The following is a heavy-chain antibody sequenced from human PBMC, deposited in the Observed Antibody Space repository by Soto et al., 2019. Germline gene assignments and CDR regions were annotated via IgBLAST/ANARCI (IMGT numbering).Heavy chain of an antibody. Sequence: QVQLQESGPGLVKPSQTLSLTCSVSGGSISSTNYYWSWIRQHPGRGLEWIGYIYYNGNTYYNPSLKSRVTISVDTSKYQFSLKLSSVTAADTAVYYCAGGNSSRWYWFDPWGQGTLVTVSS. D-gene: IGHD6-13*01. V-gene: IGHV4-31*03. CDR1: GGSISSTNYY. CDR2: IYYNGNT. J-gene: IGHJ5*02. CDR3: AGGNSSRWYWFDP.